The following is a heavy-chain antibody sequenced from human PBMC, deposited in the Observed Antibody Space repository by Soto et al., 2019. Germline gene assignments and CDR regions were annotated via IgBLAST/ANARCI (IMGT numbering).Heavy chain of an antibody. CDR2: IYYSGDT. V-gene: IGHV4-39*01. Sequence: SETLSLTCTVSGDSISSSDYDWAWVRQPPGKGLEWIANIYYSGDTYSHPSLRSRLTVSVDTSKNQFSLKLTSLTAADTAVYLCARGHGYLDSWGQGTLVTVSS. CDR3: ARGHGYLDS. J-gene: IGHJ4*02. CDR1: GDSISSSDYD.